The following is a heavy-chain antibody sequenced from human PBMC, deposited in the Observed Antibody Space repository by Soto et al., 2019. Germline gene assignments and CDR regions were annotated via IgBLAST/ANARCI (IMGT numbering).Heavy chain of an antibody. Sequence: QVQLQESGPRLVKPSETLSLTCNVSGVTINSYYWTWIRQTPGKGLEWIGYMSDSGTTVYNPSLKSRVTISLDASKNQFSLRLNFVTAADTAVYYCAGRGQRMGRDWGQGNLVSVSS. CDR1: GVTINSYY. V-gene: IGHV4-59*08. J-gene: IGHJ4*02. D-gene: IGHD1-26*01. CDR3: AGRGQRMGRD. CDR2: MSDSGTT.